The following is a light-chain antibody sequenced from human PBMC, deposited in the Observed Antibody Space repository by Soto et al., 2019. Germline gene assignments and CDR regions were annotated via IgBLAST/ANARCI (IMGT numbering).Light chain of an antibody. J-gene: IGLJ1*01. CDR1: SNDVGGYNY. Sequence: QSALTQTPSASGSPGQSVTIAGTGTSNDVGGYNYVSWYQQHPGKAPKLVLPEVRDRPSGVPDRFSGSKSGNTASLTVSGLQAEDEADYYCSSYAGGDSFVLGTGTKVTVL. CDR2: EVR. V-gene: IGLV2-8*01. CDR3: SSYAGGDSFV.